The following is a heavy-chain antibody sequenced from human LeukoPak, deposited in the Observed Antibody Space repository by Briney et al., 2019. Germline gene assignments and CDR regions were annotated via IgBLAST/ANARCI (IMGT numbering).Heavy chain of an antibody. CDR3: XXXSKAVLFTRDHYMDV. V-gene: IGHV3-30*02. J-gene: IGHJ6*03. Sequence: GXSPRXXCAASGFTFSSYDIHWVRQAPGKGLEWVAFIRYDGSNKYYADSVRGRFTISRDNSKKTLYLQMNSLREEETAVYFCXXXSKAVLFTRDHYMDVWGKGTTVTISS. CDR1: GFTFSSYD. CDR2: IRYDGSNK. D-gene: IGHD6-19*01.